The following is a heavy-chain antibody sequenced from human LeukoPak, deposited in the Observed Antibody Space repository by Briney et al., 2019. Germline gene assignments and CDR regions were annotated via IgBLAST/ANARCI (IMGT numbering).Heavy chain of an antibody. D-gene: IGHD6-19*01. J-gene: IGHJ4*02. V-gene: IGHV3-53*01. CDR1: GFTVSSNY. CDR3: ARDKPYSSGFDY. Sequence: GGSLRLSCAASGFTVSSNYMSWVRQAPGKGLEWVSVIYSGGSTCYADSVKGRFTISRDNSKNTLYLQMNSLRAEDTAVYYCARDKPYSSGFDYWGQGTLVTVSS. CDR2: IYSGGST.